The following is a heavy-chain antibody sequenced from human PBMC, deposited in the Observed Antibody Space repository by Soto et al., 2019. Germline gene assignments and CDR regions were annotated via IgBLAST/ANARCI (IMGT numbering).Heavy chain of an antibody. D-gene: IGHD1-7*01. Sequence: QVHLVESGGGVVQPGTSLGLSCAASGFTISTHGMHWVRQAPGKGLEWVANIWYDGSNRFYADSVKGRFTISKDYSKNTLYLQMSSLRAEDTAVYYCAAATTWNFHFHYWGQGTQVTVSS. CDR3: AAATTWNFHFHY. V-gene: IGHV3-33*01. CDR1: GFTISTHG. CDR2: IWYDGSNR. J-gene: IGHJ4*02.